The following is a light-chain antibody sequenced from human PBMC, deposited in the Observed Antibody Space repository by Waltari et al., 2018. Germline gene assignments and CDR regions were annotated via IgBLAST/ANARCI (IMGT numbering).Light chain of an antibody. CDR2: EVT. J-gene: IGLJ3*02. V-gene: IGLV2-14*01. CDR3: TSYTSSITLV. CDR1: SSDVGGYNY. Sequence: QSALTQPASVSGSPGQSITISCTGTSSDVGGYNYASWYQQHPGKAPKPLIYEVTNRPSGVSDRFSGSKSGNTASLTISGLQAEDEADYYCTSYTSSITLVFGGGTKLTVL.